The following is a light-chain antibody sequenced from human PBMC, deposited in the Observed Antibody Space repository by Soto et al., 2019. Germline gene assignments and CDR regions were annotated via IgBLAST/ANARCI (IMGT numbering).Light chain of an antibody. J-gene: IGKJ2*01. CDR2: GAS. V-gene: IGKV3-20*01. Sequence: EIVLTQSPGTLSLSPGERATLSCRASQSVSSSYLAWYQQKPGQAPRLLIYGASSRATGIPDRFSGSGSGTDCTLTISRLEPEDFAGYYCQQYGSSPYTFGQGTKLEIK. CDR3: QQYGSSPYT. CDR1: QSVSSSY.